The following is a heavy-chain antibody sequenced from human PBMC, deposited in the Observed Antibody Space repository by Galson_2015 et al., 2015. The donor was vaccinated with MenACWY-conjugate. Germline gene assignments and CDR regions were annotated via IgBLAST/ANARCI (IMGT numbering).Heavy chain of an antibody. CDR2: IYDDGTS. J-gene: IGHJ4*02. V-gene: IGHV3-53*01. D-gene: IGHD2-21*01. CDR1: GFSVTSPF. CDR3: AKIARHPVGPYFDS. Sequence: SLRLPGEASGFSVTSPFMSWVRQAPGKGLEWVALIYDDGTSRYADSVKGRFTISRDTLRTSLSLQMHGLRAEDTAMYFSAKIARHPVGPYFDSWGQGTLVLVSS.